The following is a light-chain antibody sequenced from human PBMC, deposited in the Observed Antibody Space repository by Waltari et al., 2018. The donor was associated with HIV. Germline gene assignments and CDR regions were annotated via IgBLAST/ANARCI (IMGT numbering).Light chain of an antibody. CDR1: QAFTNA. V-gene: IGKV1-NL1*01. CDR2: AAS. Sequence: DLHMTQSPSSLSASVGDRVTITCRASQAFTNALAWYQQKPGKAPKLLLYAASRLESGVPSRFSGTKSGADYSLTISSLQPEDFATYYCQQYYSTPRTFGQGTKVEIK. CDR3: QQYYSTPRT. J-gene: IGKJ1*01.